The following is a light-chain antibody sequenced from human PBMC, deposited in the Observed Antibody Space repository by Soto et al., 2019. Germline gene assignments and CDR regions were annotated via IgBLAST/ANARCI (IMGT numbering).Light chain of an antibody. Sequence: DIQLTQSPSFLSASVGDRVTITCRASQGISIYLACYQQKPGKAPKLLIYAASTLQSGVPSRFSGSGSGTEFTLTISSLQPEDFATYYCQQLNSYPITFGQGTRLEIK. CDR2: AAS. V-gene: IGKV1-9*01. CDR3: QQLNSYPIT. J-gene: IGKJ5*01. CDR1: QGISIY.